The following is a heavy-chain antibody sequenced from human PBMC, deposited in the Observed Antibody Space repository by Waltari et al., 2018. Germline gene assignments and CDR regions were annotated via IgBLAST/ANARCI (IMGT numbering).Heavy chain of an antibody. CDR2: ISYDGSNK. J-gene: IGHJ6*02. CDR3: ARAIVVVNPSYGMDV. D-gene: IGHD3-22*01. V-gene: IGHV3-30-3*01. Sequence: GFTFSSYAMHWVRQAPGKGLEWVAVISYDGSNKYYADSVKGRFTISRDNSKNTLYLQMNSLRAEDTAVYYCARAIVVVNPSYGMDVWGQGTTVTVSS. CDR1: GFTFSSYA.